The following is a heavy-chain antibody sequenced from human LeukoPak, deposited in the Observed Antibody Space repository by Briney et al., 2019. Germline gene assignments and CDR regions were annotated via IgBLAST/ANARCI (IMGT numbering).Heavy chain of an antibody. Sequence: SQTLSLTCTVSGASITNDYYYWSWIRQHPGKGLELIGYIYFSGSTYYNPTLKSRASVSVDTSKSQFSLRLTSVTAADTAVYYCARRAPFSNWFDPWGQGTLVIVSS. D-gene: IGHD2-2*01. V-gene: IGHV4-31*03. CDR3: ARRAPFSNWFDP. CDR1: GASITNDYYY. J-gene: IGHJ5*02. CDR2: IYFSGST.